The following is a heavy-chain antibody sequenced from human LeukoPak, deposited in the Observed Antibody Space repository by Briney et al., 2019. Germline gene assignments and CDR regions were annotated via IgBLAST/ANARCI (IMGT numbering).Heavy chain of an antibody. V-gene: IGHV1-69*05. J-gene: IGHJ4*02. CDR2: IIPIFGTT. CDR3: AREVATISVAAAGGIDY. CDR1: GGTFSSYA. D-gene: IGHD6-13*01. Sequence: SVKVSCKASGGTFSSYAISWVRQAPGQGLEWMGGIIPIFGTTNYAQKFQDRVTITTDKSTSTAHMELSSLRSEDTAVYYCAREVATISVAAAGGIDYWGQGNLVTVSS.